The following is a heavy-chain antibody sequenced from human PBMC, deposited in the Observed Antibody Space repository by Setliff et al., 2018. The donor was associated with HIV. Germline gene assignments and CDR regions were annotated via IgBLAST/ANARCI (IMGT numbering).Heavy chain of an antibody. V-gene: IGHV4-59*12. CDR1: DGSISSYY. J-gene: IGHJ5*02. CDR2: IYYSGST. CDR3: ARGGRSTVATWAWFDP. Sequence: PSETLSLTCTVSDGSISSYYWSWIRQPPGKGLEWIGYIYYSGSTYYNPSLKSRVTISVDTSKNQFSLKLSSVTAADTAVYYCARGGRSTVATWAWFDPWGQGTLVTVSS. D-gene: IGHD4-4*01.